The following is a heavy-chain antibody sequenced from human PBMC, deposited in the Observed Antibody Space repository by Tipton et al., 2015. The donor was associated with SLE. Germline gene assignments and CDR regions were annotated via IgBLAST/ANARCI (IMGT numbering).Heavy chain of an antibody. Sequence: SLRLSCTASGFTFGDYAMSWVRQAPGKGLKWVGFIRSKAYGGTTEYAASVKGRFTISRDDSKSIAYLQMNSLKTEDTAVYYCTREQLAIDYWGQGTLVTVSS. D-gene: IGHD6-6*01. J-gene: IGHJ4*02. CDR3: TREQLAIDY. CDR1: GFTFGDYA. V-gene: IGHV3-49*04. CDR2: IRSKAYGGTT.